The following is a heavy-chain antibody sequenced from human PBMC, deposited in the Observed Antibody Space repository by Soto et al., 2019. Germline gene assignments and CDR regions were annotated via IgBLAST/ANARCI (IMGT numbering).Heavy chain of an antibody. Sequence: SETLSLTCAVYGGSFSGCYWSWIRQPPGKGLEWIGEINHSGSTNYNPSLKSRVTISVDTSKNQFSLKLSSVTAADTAVYYCASSARDFWSGYLDAFDIWGQGTMVTVSS. CDR1: GGSFSGCY. J-gene: IGHJ3*02. CDR2: INHSGST. D-gene: IGHD3-3*01. CDR3: ASSARDFWSGYLDAFDI. V-gene: IGHV4-34*01.